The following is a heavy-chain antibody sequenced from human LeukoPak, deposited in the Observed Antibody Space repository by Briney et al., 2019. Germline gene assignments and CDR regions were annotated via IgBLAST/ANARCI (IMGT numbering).Heavy chain of an antibody. CDR3: ASGRDGYNPHYYYYYMDV. CDR1: GGSISSGSYY. Sequence: SETLSLTCTVSGGSISSGSYYWSWIRQPPGKGLEWIGYIYYSGSTNYNPSLKSRVTISVDTSKNQFSLKLSSVTAADTAVYYCASGRDGYNPHYYYYYMDVWGKGTTVTVSS. CDR2: IYYSGST. V-gene: IGHV4-61*01. D-gene: IGHD5-24*01. J-gene: IGHJ6*03.